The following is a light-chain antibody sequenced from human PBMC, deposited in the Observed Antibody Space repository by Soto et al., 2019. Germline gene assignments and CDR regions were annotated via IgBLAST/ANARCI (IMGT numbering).Light chain of an antibody. V-gene: IGKV3-20*01. Sequence: EIVLTQSPGTLSSSPGERATLSCGASQSVSSNYLAWYQQKPGRAPRLLIYGASSRAAGIPDMFSGSGSGTDFTLTISRLQPEDFAVYYCLQYGSSPWTFGQGTKVEIK. CDR2: GAS. CDR1: QSVSSNY. CDR3: LQYGSSPWT. J-gene: IGKJ1*01.